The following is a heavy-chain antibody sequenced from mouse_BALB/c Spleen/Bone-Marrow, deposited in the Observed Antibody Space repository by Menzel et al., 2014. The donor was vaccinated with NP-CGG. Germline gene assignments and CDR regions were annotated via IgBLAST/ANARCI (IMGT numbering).Heavy chain of an antibody. D-gene: IGHD1-1*01. J-gene: IGHJ4*01. Sequence: QVQLKQSGAELVRPGVSVQISCKGSGYTFTNNAIHWVKQSRAKSLEWIGIISTYYGDTTYNQKFKGKATMTVDKSSSTAYLKLARLKSEDSAIYYCARSGNVRNAMDYWGQGTSGTV. CDR2: ISTYYGDT. CDR3: ARSGNVRNAMDY. V-gene: IGHV1S137*01. CDR1: GYTFTNNA.